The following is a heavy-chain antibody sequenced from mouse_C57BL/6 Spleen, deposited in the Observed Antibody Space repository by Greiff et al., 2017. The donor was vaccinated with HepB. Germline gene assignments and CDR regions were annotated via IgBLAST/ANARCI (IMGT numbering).Heavy chain of an antibody. CDR2: IDPSDSYT. J-gene: IGHJ2*01. Sequence: VQLQQPGAELVKPGASVKLSCKASGYTFTSYWMQWVKQRPGQGLEWIGEIDPSDSYTNYNQKFKGKATLTVDTSSSTAYMQLSSLTSEDSAVYYCACNWNYFDYWGQGTTLTVSS. V-gene: IGHV1-50*01. CDR3: ACNWNYFDY. CDR1: GYTFTSYW. D-gene: IGHD4-1*01.